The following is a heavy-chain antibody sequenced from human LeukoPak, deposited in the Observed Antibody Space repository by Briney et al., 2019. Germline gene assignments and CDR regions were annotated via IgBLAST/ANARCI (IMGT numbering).Heavy chain of an antibody. CDR3: ARHRDSGYYDY. J-gene: IGHJ4*02. V-gene: IGHV5-51*01. D-gene: IGHD3-22*01. CDR2: IYPGDSDT. Sequence: GESLKISCKGSGYTFADYWIGWVRQTPGKDLEWLGIIYPGDSDTRYSPSFQDQVTISADKSISTAYLQWRTLKAPDTAMYYCARHRDSGYYDYWGQGALVTVSS. CDR1: GYTFADYW.